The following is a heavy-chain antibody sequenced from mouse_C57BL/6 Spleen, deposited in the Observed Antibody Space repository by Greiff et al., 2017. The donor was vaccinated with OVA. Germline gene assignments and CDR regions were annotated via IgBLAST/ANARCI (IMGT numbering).Heavy chain of an antibody. CDR1: GYAFTNYL. Sequence: QVQLKESGAELVRPGTSVKVSCKASGYAFTNYLIEWVKQRPGQGLEWIGVINPGSGGTNYNEKFKGKATLTADKSSSTAYMQLSSLTSEDSAVYFCARSGGNYIWYFDVWGTGTTVTVSS. D-gene: IGHD2-1*01. CDR2: INPGSGGT. V-gene: IGHV1-54*01. CDR3: ARSGGNYIWYFDV. J-gene: IGHJ1*03.